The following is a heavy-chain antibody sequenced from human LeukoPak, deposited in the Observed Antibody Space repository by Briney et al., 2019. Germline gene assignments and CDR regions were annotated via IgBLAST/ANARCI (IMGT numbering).Heavy chain of an antibody. D-gene: IGHD3-22*01. V-gene: IGHV3-23*01. CDR3: ARARYYYDSSGYYFDY. CDR2: ISGSGGGT. J-gene: IGHJ4*02. CDR1: GFTFNSYA. Sequence: GGSLRLSCAASGFTFNSYAMSWVRQAPEKGLEWVATISGSGGGTYYADSVKGRFTISRDNAKNSLYVQMNSLRDEDTAVYFCARARYYYDSSGYYFDYWGQGTLVTVSS.